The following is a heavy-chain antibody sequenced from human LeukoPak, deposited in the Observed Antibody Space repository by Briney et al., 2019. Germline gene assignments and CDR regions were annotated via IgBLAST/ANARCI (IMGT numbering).Heavy chain of an antibody. CDR3: ARGGDYYDSSGYYPYYYYGMDV. J-gene: IGHJ6*02. D-gene: IGHD3-22*01. V-gene: IGHV1-69*05. Sequence: SVKVSCKASGGTFSSYAISWVRQAPGQGLEWMGGIIPIFDTANYAQKFQGRVTITTDESTSTAYMELSSLRSEDTAVYYCARGGDYYDSSGYYPYYYYGMDVWGQGTTVTVSS. CDR1: GGTFSSYA. CDR2: IIPIFDTA.